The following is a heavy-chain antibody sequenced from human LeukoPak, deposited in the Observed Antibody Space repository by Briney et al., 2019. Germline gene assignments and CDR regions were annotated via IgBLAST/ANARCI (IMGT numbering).Heavy chain of an antibody. Sequence: GGSLRLSCAASGFTFSSYAMSWVRQAPGTGLEWVSDISGSGGRTYYADSVKGRYTISRDNSPNTLHLEMNSLRAEDTAVYYCAKDKAPLWFGEYYGMDVWGQRTTVTVSS. CDR3: AKDKAPLWFGEYYGMDV. J-gene: IGHJ6*02. V-gene: IGHV3-23*01. CDR2: ISGSGGRT. CDR1: GFTFSSYA. D-gene: IGHD3-10*01.